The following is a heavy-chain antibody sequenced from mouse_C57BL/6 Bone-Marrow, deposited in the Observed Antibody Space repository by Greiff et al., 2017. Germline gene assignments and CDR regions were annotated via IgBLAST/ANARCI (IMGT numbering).Heavy chain of an antibody. D-gene: IGHD1-1*01. V-gene: IGHV1-81*01. Sequence: VQLVESGAELARPGASVKLSCKASGYTFTSYGISWVKQRTGQGLEWIGEIYPRSGNTYYNEKFKGKATLTADKSSSTAYMELRSLTSEDSAVYFCVRPLTTVVRNWYFDVWGTGTTVTVSS. J-gene: IGHJ1*03. CDR1: GYTFTSYG. CDR3: VRPLTTVVRNWYFDV. CDR2: IYPRSGNT.